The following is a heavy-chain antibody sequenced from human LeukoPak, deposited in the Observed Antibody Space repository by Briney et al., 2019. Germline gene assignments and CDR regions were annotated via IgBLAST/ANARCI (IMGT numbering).Heavy chain of an antibody. CDR1: GYSISSDYY. CDR2: IYHSGST. V-gene: IGHV4-38-2*02. CDR3: ARVGGSYYYYYYYMDV. J-gene: IGHJ6*03. D-gene: IGHD1-26*01. Sequence: PPETLSLTCTVSGYSISSDYYWDWIRQPPGKGLEWIGSIYHSGSTYYNPSLKSRVTISVDKSKNQFSLKLSSVTAADTAVYYCARVGGSYYYYYYYMDVWGKGTTVTVSS.